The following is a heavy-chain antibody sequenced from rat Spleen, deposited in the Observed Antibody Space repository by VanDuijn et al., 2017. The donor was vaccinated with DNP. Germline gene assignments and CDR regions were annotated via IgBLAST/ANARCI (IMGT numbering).Heavy chain of an antibody. Sequence: EVQLVESGGGLVQPGRSLKLSCAASGFTFSDYNMAWVRQAPTKGLEWVATIFYDGARTYYRDSVKGRFTISRDNAKSSLYLQMDSLRSEDTATYYCTTDWDYWGQGVMVTVSS. CDR1: GFTFSDYN. V-gene: IGHV5-20*01. J-gene: IGHJ2*01. CDR2: IFYDGART. CDR3: TTDWDY.